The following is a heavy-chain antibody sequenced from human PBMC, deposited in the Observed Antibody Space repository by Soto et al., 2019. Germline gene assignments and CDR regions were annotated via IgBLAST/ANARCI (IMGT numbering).Heavy chain of an antibody. CDR1: GFTFGSYA. CDR2: ITGSGGST. J-gene: IGHJ4*02. D-gene: IGHD6-19*01. CDR3: AKDDGGGWYTGFFDY. Sequence: GGSLRLSCAASGFTFGSYAMGWVRQAPGKGLEWVSAITGSGGSTYYADSVKGRLTISRDNSKNTLYLQMNSLRAEDTAVYYCAKDDGGGWYTGFFDYWGQGTLVTVSS. V-gene: IGHV3-23*01.